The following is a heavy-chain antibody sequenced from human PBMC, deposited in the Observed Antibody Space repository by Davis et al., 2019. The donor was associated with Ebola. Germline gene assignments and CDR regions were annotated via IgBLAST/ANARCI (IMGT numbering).Heavy chain of an antibody. CDR2: IYYSGST. V-gene: IGHV4-59*08. J-gene: IGHJ3*02. Sequence: SETLSLTCTVSWGSISSYYLSWIRQPPGKGLEWFGYIYYSGSTNYNPSLKSRVTISVDTSKNQSSLKLSSVTAADTAVYYCAREIGAFDIWGQGTMVTVSS. CDR3: AREIGAFDI. D-gene: IGHD5-24*01. CDR1: WGSISSYY.